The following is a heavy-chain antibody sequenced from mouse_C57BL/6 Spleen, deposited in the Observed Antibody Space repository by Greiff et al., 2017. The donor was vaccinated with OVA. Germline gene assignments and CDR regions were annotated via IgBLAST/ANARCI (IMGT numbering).Heavy chain of an antibody. D-gene: IGHD2-1*01. CDR1: GYAFSSSW. CDR2: IYPGDGDT. Sequence: QVQLQQSGPELVKPGASVKISCKASGYAFSSSWMNWVKQRPGKGLEWIGRIYPGDGDTNYNGKFKGKATLTADKSSSTAYMQLSSLTSEDSAVYFGARNYGNYPHWYFDVWGTGTTVTVSS. V-gene: IGHV1-82*01. CDR3: ARNYGNYPHWYFDV. J-gene: IGHJ1*03.